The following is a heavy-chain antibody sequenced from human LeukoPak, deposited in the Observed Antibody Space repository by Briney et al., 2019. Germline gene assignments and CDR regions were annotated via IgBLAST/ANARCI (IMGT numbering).Heavy chain of an antibody. CDR2: ISSSSSYI. Sequence: GGSLRLSCAASGFTFSSYSMNWVRQAPGKGLEWVSSISSSSSYIYYADSVKGRFTISRDNAKNSLYLQMNSLRAEDTAVYYCASTQLRYFDWLLGYWGQGTLVTVSS. CDR1: GFTFSSYS. J-gene: IGHJ4*02. V-gene: IGHV3-21*01. CDR3: ASTQLRYFDWLLGY. D-gene: IGHD3-9*01.